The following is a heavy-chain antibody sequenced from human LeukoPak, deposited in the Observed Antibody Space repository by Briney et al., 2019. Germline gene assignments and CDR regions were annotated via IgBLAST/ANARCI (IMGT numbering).Heavy chain of an antibody. CDR2: IYYTGST. D-gene: IGHD3-10*01. J-gene: IGHJ3*02. CDR1: SGSISRYY. CDR3: ARLPGFRDAFDI. Sequence: PSETLSLTCTVSSGSISRYYWSCIRQPPEEGLEWIGYIYYTGSTNHKPTLKSRLTMSVDTSKNQFSLKLSSVTAADTAVYYCARLPGFRDAFDIWGQGTMVTVYS. V-gene: IGHV4-59*08.